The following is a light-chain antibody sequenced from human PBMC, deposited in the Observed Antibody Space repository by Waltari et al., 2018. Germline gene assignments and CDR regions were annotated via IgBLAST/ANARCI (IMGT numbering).Light chain of an antibody. Sequence: DIVMTQSPDALAVSLGEGATINCRSSQCLLYSANNQNYLGWYQQKPGQPPKLLIYWASNRETGVPDRVSGGGAGTDFTLTISSLQAEDVAVYYCQQYYGTPYTFGQGTKLEIK. J-gene: IGKJ2*01. CDR2: WAS. CDR1: QCLLYSANNQNY. CDR3: QQYYGTPYT. V-gene: IGKV4-1*01.